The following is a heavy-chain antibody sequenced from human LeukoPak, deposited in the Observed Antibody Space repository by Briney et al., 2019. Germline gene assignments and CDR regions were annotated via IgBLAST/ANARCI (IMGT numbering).Heavy chain of an antibody. CDR2: IWYDGSNK. V-gene: IGHV3-33*01. J-gene: IGHJ6*03. Sequence: GRSLRLSCAASGFTFSSYGMRWVRQAPGKGLEWVAVIWYDGSNKYYADSVKGRFTISRDNSKNTLYLQMHSLRAEDTAVYYCARTSFPRENYYYYMDVWGKGTTVTVSS. CDR3: ARTSFPRENYYYYMDV. D-gene: IGHD2-2*01. CDR1: GFTFSSYG.